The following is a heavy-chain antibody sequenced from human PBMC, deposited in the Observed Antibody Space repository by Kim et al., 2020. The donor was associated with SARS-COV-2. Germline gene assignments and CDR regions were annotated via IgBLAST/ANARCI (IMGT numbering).Heavy chain of an antibody. CDR2: ISSISSTI. Sequence: GGSLRLSCAASGFTFSSYSMYWVRQAPGKGLEWVSYISSISSTIYYADSVKGRFTISRDNAKNSLYLQMNSLRGEDTAVYYCARGWGYGDYDGDYWGQGTLATVSS. CDR3: ARGWGYGDYDGDY. CDR1: GFTFSSYS. D-gene: IGHD4-17*01. J-gene: IGHJ4*02. V-gene: IGHV3-48*01.